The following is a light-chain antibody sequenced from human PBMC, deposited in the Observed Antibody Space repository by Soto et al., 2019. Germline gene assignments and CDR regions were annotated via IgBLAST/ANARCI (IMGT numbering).Light chain of an antibody. CDR3: QQYQNWLTIT. Sequence: EIVMTQSPDTLSLSPGQRATLSCRASVSVRTDLAWYQQKPGQAHRLLIYGASTRAAGVPVRFSGSGSGSEFTLTIDTLQSEDFAVYYCQQYQNWLTITFGQGTRLEIK. J-gene: IGKJ5*01. CDR1: VSVRTD. V-gene: IGKV3-15*01. CDR2: GAS.